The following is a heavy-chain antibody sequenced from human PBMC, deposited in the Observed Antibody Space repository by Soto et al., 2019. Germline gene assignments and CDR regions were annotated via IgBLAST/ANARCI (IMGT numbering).Heavy chain of an antibody. Sequence: ESGGGVVQPGRSLRLSCAASGFTFSSYGMHWVRQAPGKGLEWVAVIWYDGSNKYYADSVKGRFTISRDNSKNTLYLQMNSLRAEDTAVYYCARELGISYYGMDVWGQGTTVTVSS. CDR3: ARELGISYYGMDV. V-gene: IGHV3-33*01. D-gene: IGHD2-15*01. CDR1: GFTFSSYG. CDR2: IWYDGSNK. J-gene: IGHJ6*02.